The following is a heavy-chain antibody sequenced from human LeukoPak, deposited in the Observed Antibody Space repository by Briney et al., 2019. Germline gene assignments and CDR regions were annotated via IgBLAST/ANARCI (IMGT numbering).Heavy chain of an antibody. CDR1: GFTFSTYS. D-gene: IGHD7-27*01. CDR3: ARELTGAFDI. V-gene: IGHV3-21*01. CDR2: ISSSSTDI. Sequence: GGSLRLSCAASGFTFSTYSMNWVRQAPGKGLEWVSSISSSSTDIYYGDSVKGRFAISRDNAKNSLYLQMNSLRTEDTAVYYCARELTGAFDIWGQGTMVTVSS. J-gene: IGHJ3*02.